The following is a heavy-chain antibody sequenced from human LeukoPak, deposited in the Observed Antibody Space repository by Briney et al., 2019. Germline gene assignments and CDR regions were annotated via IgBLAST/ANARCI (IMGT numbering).Heavy chain of an antibody. CDR1: GFTFSSYA. CDR2: ISGSGGST. J-gene: IGHJ5*02. Sequence: GGSLRLSCAASGFTFSSYAMSWVRQAPGKGLEWVSAISGSGGSTYYADSVKGRFAISRDNSKNTLYLQMNSLRAEDTAVYYCAKDLSSSPVPRFDPWGQGTLVTVSS. V-gene: IGHV3-23*01. D-gene: IGHD2/OR15-2a*01. CDR3: AKDLSSSPVPRFDP.